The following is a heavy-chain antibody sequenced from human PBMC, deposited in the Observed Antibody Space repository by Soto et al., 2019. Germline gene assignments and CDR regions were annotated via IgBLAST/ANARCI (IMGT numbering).Heavy chain of an antibody. CDR1: GGSISSSSYY. J-gene: IGHJ3*02. Sequence: QLQLQESGPGLVKPSETLSLTCTVSGGSISSSSYYWGWIRQPPGKGLEWSGSIYYSGSTYYNPSLKSRVTISVDTSKNQFSLKLSSVTAADTAVYYCARFGITMIVVVRGGRYAFDIWGQGTMVTVSS. D-gene: IGHD3-22*01. V-gene: IGHV4-39*01. CDR2: IYYSGST. CDR3: ARFGITMIVVVRGGRYAFDI.